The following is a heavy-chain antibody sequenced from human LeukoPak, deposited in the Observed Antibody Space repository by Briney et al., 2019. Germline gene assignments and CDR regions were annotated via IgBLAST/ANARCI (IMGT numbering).Heavy chain of an antibody. Sequence: PSQTLSLTCAVSGGSISRGGYSWSWIRQPPGKGLEWIGYIYHSGSTYYNPSLKSRVTISVDRSKNQFSLKLSSVTAADTAVYYCARGRSSGYYGSFDYWGQGTLVTVSS. V-gene: IGHV4-30-2*01. J-gene: IGHJ4*02. D-gene: IGHD3-22*01. CDR2: IYHSGST. CDR1: GGSISRGGYS. CDR3: ARGRSSGYYGSFDY.